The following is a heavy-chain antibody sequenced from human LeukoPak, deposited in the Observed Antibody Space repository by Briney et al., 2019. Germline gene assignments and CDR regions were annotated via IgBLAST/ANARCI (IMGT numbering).Heavy chain of an antibody. V-gene: IGHV1-69*04. CDR3: ARDANQIPLDY. D-gene: IGHD2-21*01. CDR2: IIPILGIA. CDR1: GGTFSSYA. J-gene: IGHJ4*02. Sequence: ASVKVSCKASGGTFSSYAISWVRQAPGQGLEWMGRIIPILGIANYAQKFQGRVTITADKSTSTAYMELSSLRSEDTAVYYCARDANQIPLDYWGQGTLVTVSS.